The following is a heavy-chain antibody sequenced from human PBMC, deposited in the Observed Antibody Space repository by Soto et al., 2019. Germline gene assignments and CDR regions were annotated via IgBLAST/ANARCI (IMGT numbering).Heavy chain of an antibody. J-gene: IGHJ4*02. Sequence: QVQLVESGGGVVQPGRSLRLSCAASGFTFSSYGMHWVRQAPGKGLEWVAVIWYDGSNKYYADSVKGRFTISRDNSKNPLYLQMNSLRAEDTAVYYCARERASGIAALDYWGQGTLVTVSS. CDR2: IWYDGSNK. V-gene: IGHV3-33*01. D-gene: IGHD6-13*01. CDR1: GFTFSSYG. CDR3: ARERASGIAALDY.